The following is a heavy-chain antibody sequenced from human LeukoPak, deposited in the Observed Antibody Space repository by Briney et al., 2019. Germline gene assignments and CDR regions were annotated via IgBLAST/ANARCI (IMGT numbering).Heavy chain of an antibody. CDR1: GGTFSSYA. D-gene: IGHD3-22*01. J-gene: IGHJ4*02. CDR3: ARDPVMYDSSGGGNY. V-gene: IGHV1-69*13. CDR2: IIPIFGTA. Sequence: ASVKVSCKASGGTFSSYAISWVRQAPGQGLEWMGGIIPIFGTANYAQKFQGRVTITADESTSTAYMELSSLRSEDTAVYYCARDPVMYDSSGGGNYWGQGTLVTVSS.